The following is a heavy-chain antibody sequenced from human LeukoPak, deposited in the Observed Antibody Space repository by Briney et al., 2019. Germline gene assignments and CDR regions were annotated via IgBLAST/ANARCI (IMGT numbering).Heavy chain of an antibody. D-gene: IGHD2-2*02. CDR2: IYPGDSDT. V-gene: IGHV5-51*01. J-gene: IGHJ5*02. CDR1: GYSFTSYW. CDR3: ATYRNCSSTSCYTNWFDP. Sequence: GESLKISCKGSGYSFTSYWIGWVRQMPGKGLEWMGTIYPGDSDTRYSPSFQGQVTISADKSISTAYLQWSSLKASDTAMYYCATYRNCSSTSCYTNWFDPWGQGTLVTVSS.